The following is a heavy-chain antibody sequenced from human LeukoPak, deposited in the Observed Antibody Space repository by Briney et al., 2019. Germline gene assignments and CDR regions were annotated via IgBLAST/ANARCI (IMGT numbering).Heavy chain of an antibody. CDR2: INPNSGGT. J-gene: IGHJ4*02. CDR3: ARRTSGYDLDY. D-gene: IGHD5-12*01. V-gene: IGHV1-2*02. CDR1: GYTFTGYY. Sequence: ASAKVSCKASGYTFTGYYMHWVRQAPGQGLEWMGWINPNSGGTNYAQKFQGRVTMTRDTSISTAYMELSRLRPDDTAVYYCARRTSGYDLDYWGQGTLVTVSS.